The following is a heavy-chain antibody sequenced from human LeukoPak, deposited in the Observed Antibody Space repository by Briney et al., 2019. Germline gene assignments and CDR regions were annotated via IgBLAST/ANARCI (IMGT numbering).Heavy chain of an antibody. CDR2: IYYSGST. Sequence: SETLSLTCTVSGGSISSYYWSWIRQPPGKGLEWIGYIYYSGSTNYNPSLKSRVTISVDTSKNQFSLKLSSVTAADTAAYYCARHNVARYYYYGMDVWGQGTTVTVSS. V-gene: IGHV4-59*08. CDR3: ARHNVARYYYYGMDV. D-gene: IGHD2-21*01. CDR1: GGSISSYY. J-gene: IGHJ6*02.